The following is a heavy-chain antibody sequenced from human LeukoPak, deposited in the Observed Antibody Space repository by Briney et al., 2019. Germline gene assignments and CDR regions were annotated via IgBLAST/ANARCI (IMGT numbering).Heavy chain of an antibody. J-gene: IGHJ5*02. CDR1: GFTFSNAW. CDR2: IKSKTDGRTT. V-gene: IGHV3-15*01. D-gene: IGHD3-22*01. Sequence: GGSLRLSCAASGFTFSNAWMSWVRQAPGKGLEWVGRIKSKTDGRTTDYAAPVKGRFTISRDDSKNTLYLQMNSLKTEDTAVYYCTTEYYYDSSGYYAWGQGTLVTVSS. CDR3: TTEYYYDSSGYYA.